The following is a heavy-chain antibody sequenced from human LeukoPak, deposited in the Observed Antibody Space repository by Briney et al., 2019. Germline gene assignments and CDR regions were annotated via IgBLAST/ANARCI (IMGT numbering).Heavy chain of an antibody. D-gene: IGHD5-18*01. CDR3: AKNHISGYSYGSTYFDY. Sequence: GGSLRLSCAASGFTFSSYWMSWVRQAPGKGLEWVSAISGSGGSTYYADSVKGRFTISRDNSKNTLYLQMSSLRAEDTAVYYCAKNHISGYSYGSTYFDYWGQGTLVTVSS. J-gene: IGHJ4*02. CDR1: GFTFSSYW. CDR2: ISGSGGST. V-gene: IGHV3-23*01.